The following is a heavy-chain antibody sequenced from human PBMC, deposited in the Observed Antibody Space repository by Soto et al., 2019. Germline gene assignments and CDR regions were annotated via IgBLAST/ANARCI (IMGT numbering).Heavy chain of an antibody. V-gene: IGHV1-18*01. CDR2: ISAYSGNT. CDR3: ARDLSAGTAAY. CDR1: GYTFTSYR. D-gene: IGHD1-7*01. Sequence: QVQLVQSGAEVKKPGASVTVSCKASGYTFTSYRIIWVRQVPGQGLEWMGWISAYSGNTNSASKVQDRVTMTTDTSTSTAYMELGSLKSDDTAVYYCARDLSAGTAAYWGQGTLVTVSS. J-gene: IGHJ4*02.